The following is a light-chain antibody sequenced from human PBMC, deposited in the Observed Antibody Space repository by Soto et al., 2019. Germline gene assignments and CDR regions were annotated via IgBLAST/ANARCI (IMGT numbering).Light chain of an antibody. J-gene: IGKJ1*01. CDR1: QNIRSW. V-gene: IGKV1-5*03. CDR2: KAS. CDR3: QQCHRYLT. Sequence: DIQMTQSPSTLSASVGDRVTITCRASQNIRSWLAWYQQKPGKAPRLLIYKASSLESGVPSRFSGSGSGTEFTLTISSLQPDDIATYYCQQCHRYLTFGQGTKVDI.